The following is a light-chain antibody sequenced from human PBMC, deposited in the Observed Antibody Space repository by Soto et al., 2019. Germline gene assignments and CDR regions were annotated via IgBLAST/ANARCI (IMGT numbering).Light chain of an antibody. CDR3: AAWDDSLNGVV. CDR2: SSN. V-gene: IGLV1-44*01. Sequence: QSVLTQSPSASGTPGKRVTISCSGSSSNIGSNTVSWYQQLPGTAPKLLIYSSNQRPSGVPDRFSGSKSGTSASLAVSGLQSEDEADYYCAAWDDSLNGVVFGGGTKLTVL. J-gene: IGLJ2*01. CDR1: SSNIGSNT.